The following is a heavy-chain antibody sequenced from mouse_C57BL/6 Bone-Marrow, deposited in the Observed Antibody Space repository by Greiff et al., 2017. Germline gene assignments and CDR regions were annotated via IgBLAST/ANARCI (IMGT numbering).Heavy chain of an antibody. D-gene: IGHD2-3*01. CDR3: ARWLSGYSAWFAY. CDR1: DYAFSSYW. V-gene: IGHV1-80*01. J-gene: IGHJ3*01. CDR2: IYPGDGDT. Sequence: QVQLQQSGAELVKPGASVKISCKASDYAFSSYWMNWVKQRPGKGLEWIGQIYPGDGDTNYNGKFKGKATLTADKSSSTAYMQLSSLTSEDSAVYFCARWLSGYSAWFAYWGQGTLVTVSA.